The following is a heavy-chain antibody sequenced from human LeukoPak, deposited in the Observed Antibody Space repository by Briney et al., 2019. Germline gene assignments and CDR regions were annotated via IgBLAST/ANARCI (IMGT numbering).Heavy chain of an antibody. CDR2: ISSSSSHM. D-gene: IGHD1-26*01. CDR1: GFTFNSYS. V-gene: IGHV3-21*01. Sequence: PGGSLRLSCAASGFTFNSYSMYWVRQAPGKGLEWVSSISSSSSHMFYADSVKGRFSISRDNAKNSLYLQMNSVRAEDTAVYYCVRDSGSSYGYYFLHWSQGTLVTVSS. CDR3: VRDSGSSYGYYFLH. J-gene: IGHJ1*01.